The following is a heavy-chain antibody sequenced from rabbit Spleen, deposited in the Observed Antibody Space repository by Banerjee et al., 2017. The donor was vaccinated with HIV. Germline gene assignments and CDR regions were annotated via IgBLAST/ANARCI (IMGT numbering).Heavy chain of an antibody. D-gene: IGHD1-1*01. Sequence: QSLEESGGDLVKPGASLTLTCTASGFSFSTSYYMCWVRQAPGKGLEWIACIDTGSSGFTYFATWAKGRFTCSKTSSTTVTLQMTRLTAADTATYFCARDTSSSFSSYGMDLWGPGTLVTV. CDR1: GFSFSTSYY. V-gene: IGHV1S40*01. J-gene: IGHJ6*01. CDR3: ARDTSSSFSSYGMDL. CDR2: IDTGSSGFT.